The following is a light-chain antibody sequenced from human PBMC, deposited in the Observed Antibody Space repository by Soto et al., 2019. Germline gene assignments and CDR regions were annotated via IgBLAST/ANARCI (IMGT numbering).Light chain of an antibody. CDR3: QQDYISPFA. CDR1: QSLLYSSNNQNY. CDR2: WAS. J-gene: IGKJ4*01. Sequence: DIVLTQSPDSLAVSLGARATINCKSSQSLLYSSNNQNYLAWYQQKPGQTPKLLIYWASTRESGVPDRFSGSGSGTDFTLTISNLQAEDVAVYYCQQDYISPFAFGGGTKVEIK. V-gene: IGKV4-1*01.